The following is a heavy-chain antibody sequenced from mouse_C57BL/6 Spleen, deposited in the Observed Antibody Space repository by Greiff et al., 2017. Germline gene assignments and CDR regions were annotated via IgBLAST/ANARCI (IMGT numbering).Heavy chain of an antibody. CDR3: ARYYGNYGFYAMDY. CDR1: GYTFTDYN. J-gene: IGHJ4*01. Sequence: VQLQQSGPELVKPGASVKIPCKASGYTFTDYNMDWVKQSHGKSLEWIGDINPNNGGTIYNQKFKGKATLTVDKSSSTAYMELRSLTSEDTAVYYGARYYGNYGFYAMDYWGQGTSVTVSS. D-gene: IGHD2-1*01. CDR2: INPNNGGT. V-gene: IGHV1-18*01.